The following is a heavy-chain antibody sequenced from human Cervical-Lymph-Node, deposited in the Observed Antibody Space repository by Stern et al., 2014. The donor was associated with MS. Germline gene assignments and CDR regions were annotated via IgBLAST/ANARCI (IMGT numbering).Heavy chain of an antibody. CDR3: ARGRSARW. CDR1: GFTFNYYW. Sequence: EVQLVESGGGLVQPGGSLRLSCAGSGFTFNYYWMTWVRQAPGKGLEWVANINQHGSEENYVDSVKGRFTISRDNAKNLLYLQMHSLRAEDTAVYYCARGRSARWWGQGTLVTVSS. D-gene: IGHD2-15*01. V-gene: IGHV3-7*01. CDR2: INQHGSEE. J-gene: IGHJ4*02.